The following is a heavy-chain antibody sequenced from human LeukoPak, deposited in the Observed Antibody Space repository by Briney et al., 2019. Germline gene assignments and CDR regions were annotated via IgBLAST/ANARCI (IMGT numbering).Heavy chain of an antibody. CDR2: IKYDGSEK. CDR1: GFTFSSYW. D-gene: IGHD6-13*01. Sequence: GGSLRLSCAASGFTFSSYWMTWVRQAPGKGLEWVANIKYDGSEKDYMDSVKGRFTISRDNAKNSLYLQMNSLSAEDTAVYYCARDIEAAGLFLDYWGQGTLVTVSS. V-gene: IGHV3-7*01. J-gene: IGHJ4*02. CDR3: ARDIEAAGLFLDY.